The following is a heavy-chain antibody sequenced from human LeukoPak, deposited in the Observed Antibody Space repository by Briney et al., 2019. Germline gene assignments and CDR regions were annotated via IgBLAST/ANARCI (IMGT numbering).Heavy chain of an antibody. CDR1: GFTFSSYA. CDR3: AKDTSPPGGSSYFDY. V-gene: IGHV3-23*01. Sequence: TGGSLRLSCAASGFTFSSYAMSWVRQAPGKGLEWVSAISGSGGSTYYADSVKGRFTISRDNSKNTLYLQMNSLRAEDTAVYYCAKDTSPPGGSSYFDYWGQGTLVTVSS. CDR2: ISGSGGST. D-gene: IGHD3-10*01. J-gene: IGHJ4*02.